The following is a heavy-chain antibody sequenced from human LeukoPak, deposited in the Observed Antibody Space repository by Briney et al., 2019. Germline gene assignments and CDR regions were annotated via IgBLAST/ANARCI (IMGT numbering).Heavy chain of an antibody. D-gene: IGHD6-6*01. CDR2: IYHSGST. CDR1: GGSISSGGYS. Sequence: SETLSLTCAVSGGSISSGGYSWSWIRQPPGKGLEWIGYIYHSGSTYYNPSLKSRVTISVDRSKNQFSLELSSVTAADTAVYYCARGQNIAARKYYFDYWGQGTLVTVSS. V-gene: IGHV4-30-2*01. J-gene: IGHJ4*02. CDR3: ARGQNIAARKYYFDY.